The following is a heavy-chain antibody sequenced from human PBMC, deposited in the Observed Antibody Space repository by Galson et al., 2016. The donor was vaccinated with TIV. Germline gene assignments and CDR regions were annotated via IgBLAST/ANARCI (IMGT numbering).Heavy chain of an antibody. CDR3: ARWADSGSYYDYFQH. V-gene: IGHV4-31*03. J-gene: IGHJ1*01. CDR1: GGSISNAGYF. CDR2: IYYSGST. D-gene: IGHD1-26*01. Sequence: TLSLTCNVSGGSISNAGYFWSWIRLHPGKGPEWIGNIYYSGSTYYNPSLKSRVTMSVDKSQNQFSLNLRSVTAADTAVYYCARWADSGSYYDYFQHWGQGTLVTVSS.